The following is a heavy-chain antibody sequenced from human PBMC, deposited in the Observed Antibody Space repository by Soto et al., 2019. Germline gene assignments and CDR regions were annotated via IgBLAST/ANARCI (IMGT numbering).Heavy chain of an antibody. Sequence: SETLSLTCAVYGGSFSGYYWSWIRQPPGKGLEWIGEINHSGSTNYNPSLKSRVTISVDTSKNQFSLKLSSVTAADTAVYYCARDGYLRDYYYYYYMDVWGKGTTVTVSS. CDR3: ARDGYLRDYYYYYYMDV. CDR2: INHSGST. D-gene: IGHD3-22*01. V-gene: IGHV4-34*01. CDR1: GGSFSGYY. J-gene: IGHJ6*03.